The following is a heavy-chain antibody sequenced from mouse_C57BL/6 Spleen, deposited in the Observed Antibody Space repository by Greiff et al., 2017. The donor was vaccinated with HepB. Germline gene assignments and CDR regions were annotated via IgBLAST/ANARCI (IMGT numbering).Heavy chain of an antibody. Sequence: EVKLMESGGGLVQPGGSLSLSCAASGFTFTDYYMSWVRQPPGEALEWLGFIRNKANGYTTEYSASVKGRFTISRDNSQSNLYLQMNALRAEDSATYYCARYEDYDGGAWFAYWGQGTLVTVSA. D-gene: IGHD2-4*01. V-gene: IGHV7-3*01. CDR2: IRNKANGYTT. CDR1: GFTFTDYY. CDR3: ARYEDYDGGAWFAY. J-gene: IGHJ3*01.